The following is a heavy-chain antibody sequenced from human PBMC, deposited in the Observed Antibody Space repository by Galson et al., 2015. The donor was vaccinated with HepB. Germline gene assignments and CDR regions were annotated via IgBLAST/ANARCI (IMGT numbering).Heavy chain of an antibody. D-gene: IGHD1-26*01. Sequence: SLRLSCAASGFIFSSFGMSWVRQAPGKGLEWVASISRSSDYIYYVDSVKGRFTISRDNAKNSLFLQMNSLRAEDTAVYYCARDYRPGFGSGGYYHNWFDVWGQGTPVTVSS. CDR1: GFIFSSFG. CDR2: ISRSSDYI. V-gene: IGHV3-21*01. CDR3: ARDYRPGFGSGGYYHNWFDV. J-gene: IGHJ5*02.